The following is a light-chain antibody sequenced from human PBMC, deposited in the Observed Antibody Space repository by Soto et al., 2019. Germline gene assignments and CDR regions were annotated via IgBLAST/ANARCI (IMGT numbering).Light chain of an antibody. Sequence: QSVSESPGKTVTISCTRSSGSIASNYVQWYQQRPGSAPTTVIYEDNQRPSGVPDRFSGSIDSSSNSASLTISGLKTEDEADYYCQSYDSSNSWVFGGGTKVTVL. CDR3: QSYDSSNSWV. V-gene: IGLV6-57*03. CDR2: EDN. CDR1: SGSIASNY. J-gene: IGLJ3*02.